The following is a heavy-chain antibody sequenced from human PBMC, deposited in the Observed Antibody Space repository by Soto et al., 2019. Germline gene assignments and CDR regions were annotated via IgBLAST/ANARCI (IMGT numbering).Heavy chain of an antibody. D-gene: IGHD2-15*01. CDR1: GFTFSSYA. V-gene: IGHV3-23*01. CDR2: ISGSGGST. CDR3: AKGGRCSGGSCYFWFDP. Sequence: GGSLRLSCAASGFTFSSYAMSWVRQAPGKGLEWVSAISGSGGSTYYADSVKGRFTISRDNSKNTLYLQMNSLRAEDTAVYYCAKGGRCSGGSCYFWFDPWGQGTLVTVSS. J-gene: IGHJ5*02.